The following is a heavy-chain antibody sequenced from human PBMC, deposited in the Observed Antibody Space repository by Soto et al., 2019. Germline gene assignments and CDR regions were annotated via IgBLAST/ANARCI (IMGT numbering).Heavy chain of an antibody. J-gene: IGHJ3*02. CDR2: IIPIFGTA. CDR1: GYTFTGYY. D-gene: IGHD3-22*01. Sequence: SVKVSCKACGYTFTGYYMHWVRQAPGQGLEWMGGIIPIFGTANYAQKFQGRVTITADESTSTAYMELSSLRSEDTAVYYCASKSSGYYYVSGAFDIWGQGTMVTVSS. CDR3: ASKSSGYYYVSGAFDI. V-gene: IGHV1-69*13.